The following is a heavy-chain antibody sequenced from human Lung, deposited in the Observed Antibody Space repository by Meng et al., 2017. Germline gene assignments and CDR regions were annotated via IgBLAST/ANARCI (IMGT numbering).Heavy chain of an antibody. Sequence: GKLQQSGPVLVRPSQTLSVTCTVSGGSISSSNYYWRCIRQPPGKGLEWSGHIYNSGSTYYNPSLKSRITISVDTSKNQFSLKLSSVTAADTAVYYGARGQKGYFDLWGRGTLVTVSS. J-gene: IGHJ2*01. CDR1: GGSISSSNYY. V-gene: IGHV4-30-4*01. CDR3: ARGQKGYFDL. CDR2: IYNSGST.